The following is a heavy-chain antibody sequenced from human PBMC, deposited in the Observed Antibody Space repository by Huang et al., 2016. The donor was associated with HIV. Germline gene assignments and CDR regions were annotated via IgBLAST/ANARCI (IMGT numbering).Heavy chain of an antibody. J-gene: IGHJ4*02. V-gene: IGHV1-69*13. D-gene: IGHD4-4*01. CDR3: ARGSLEYSVSSSLDY. Sequence: QVQLLQSGAEVKKPGSSVKVSCKASGGPFRSYSIAWVRQAPGQGLEWMASIMPVLDSPNYAQKVQGRVRVTADESTSTVYMELRDLRPDDTAVYFCARGSLEYSVSSSLDYWGQGTHVTVSS. CDR1: GGPFRSYS. CDR2: IMPVLDSP.